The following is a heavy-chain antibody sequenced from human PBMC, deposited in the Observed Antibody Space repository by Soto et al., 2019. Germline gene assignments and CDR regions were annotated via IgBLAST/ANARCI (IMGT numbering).Heavy chain of an antibody. CDR1: GGTFNTYG. J-gene: IGHJ5*02. V-gene: IGHV1-69*15. D-gene: IGHD3-3*01. CDR3: ARDNYDFYSFDP. CDR2: IIPIFRKP. Sequence: SVKVSCKASGGTFNTYGFAWLRQAPGQGLEWMGTIIPIFRKPKSAQKLQGRVTITADESTSTVYMELSSLRSDDTAMYYCARDNYDFYSFDPGAQGTLVTVSS.